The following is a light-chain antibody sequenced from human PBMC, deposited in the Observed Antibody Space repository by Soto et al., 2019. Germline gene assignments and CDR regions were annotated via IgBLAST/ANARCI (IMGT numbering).Light chain of an antibody. Sequence: DIQMTQCPSSLSASVGDRVTIACRASQSISSYLNWYQQKPGKAPKLLIYATSSLQSGVPSRFSGSGSGTEFTLTISSLQPEDFATYYCLQHNTYPRTFGQGTKVDI. CDR1: QSISSY. J-gene: IGKJ1*01. CDR3: LQHNTYPRT. V-gene: IGKV1-17*01. CDR2: ATS.